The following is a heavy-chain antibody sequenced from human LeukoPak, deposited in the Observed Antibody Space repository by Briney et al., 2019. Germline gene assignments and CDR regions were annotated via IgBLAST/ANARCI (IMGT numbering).Heavy chain of an antibody. CDR3: ARNRDGYNVDFDY. J-gene: IGHJ4*02. CDR2: IHYSGST. Sequence: PSETLSLTCTVSGGSISSYYWSWIRQPPGKGLEWIGYIHYSGSTNYNPSLKSRVTISVDTSRNQFSLKLSSVTAADTAVYYCARNRDGYNVDFDYWGQGTLVTVSS. D-gene: IGHD5-24*01. V-gene: IGHV4-59*08. CDR1: GGSISSYY.